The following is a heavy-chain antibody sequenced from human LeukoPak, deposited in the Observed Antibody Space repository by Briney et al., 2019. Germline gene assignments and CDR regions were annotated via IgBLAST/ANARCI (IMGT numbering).Heavy chain of an antibody. J-gene: IGHJ4*02. CDR2: ISYDGSNK. CDR1: GFTLSSYA. CDR3: ARDRWRESLNYFDY. Sequence: PGRSLRLSCAASGFTLSSYAMHWVRQAPGKGLEWVAVISYDGSNKYYADYVKGRFTISRDNSKNTLYLQMNSLRAEDTAVYYCARDRWRESLNYFDYWGQGTLVTVSS. D-gene: IGHD4-23*01. V-gene: IGHV3-30*04.